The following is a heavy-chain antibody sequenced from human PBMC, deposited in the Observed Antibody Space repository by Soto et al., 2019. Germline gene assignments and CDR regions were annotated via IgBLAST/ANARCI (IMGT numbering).Heavy chain of an antibody. Sequence: GASVKVSCKASGGTFSSYAISWVRQAPGQGLEWMGGIIPIFGTANYAQKFQGRVTITADESTSTAYMELSSLRSEDTAVYYCARSGLRGRRERPIHYFDYWGQGTLVTVSS. CDR3: ARSGLRGRRERPIHYFDY. CDR1: GGTFSSYA. J-gene: IGHJ4*02. V-gene: IGHV1-69*13. D-gene: IGHD1-26*01. CDR2: IIPIFGTA.